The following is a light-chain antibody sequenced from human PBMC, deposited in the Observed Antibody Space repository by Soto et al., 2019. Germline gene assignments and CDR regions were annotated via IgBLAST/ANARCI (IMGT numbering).Light chain of an antibody. CDR2: GAS. V-gene: IGKV3D-15*01. Sequence: EIVMTQSPATLSVSPGERATLSCMASQSVSIKLAWYQQKPGQAPRVLIYGASTRATGIPARFSGSGSVTEFTLTISGLQPEDFAVYFCQHYNDWPPTWTGGQGTRVEIK. CDR1: QSVSIK. CDR3: QHYNDWPPTWT. J-gene: IGKJ1*01.